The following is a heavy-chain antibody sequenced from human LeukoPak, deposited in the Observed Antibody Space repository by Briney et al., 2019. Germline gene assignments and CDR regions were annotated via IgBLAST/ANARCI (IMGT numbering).Heavy chain of an antibody. V-gene: IGHV4-34*01. D-gene: IGHD3-3*01. CDR1: GGSLSGYY. J-gene: IGHJ5*02. Sequence: PSETPSLTCAVYGGSLSGYYWSWIRQPPGKGLEWIGEINHSGSTNYNPSLKSRVTISVDTSKNQFSLKLSSVTAADTAVYYCARAAPFLAWGQGTLVTVSS. CDR3: ARAAPFLA. CDR2: INHSGST.